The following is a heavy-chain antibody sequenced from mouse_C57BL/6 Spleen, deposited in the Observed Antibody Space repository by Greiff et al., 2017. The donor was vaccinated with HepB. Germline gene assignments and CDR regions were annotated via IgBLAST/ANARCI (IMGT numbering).Heavy chain of an antibody. V-gene: IGHV3-1*01. J-gene: IGHJ3*01. CDR2: ISYSSST. CDR1: GYSITSGYD. Sequence: VQLQQSGPGMVKPSQSLSLTCTVTGYSITSGYDWHWIRHFPGNKLEWMGYISYSSSTNYNPSLKSRISITHDTSKNHFFLKLNSVTTEDTATYYCARDSFYYGSSPFAYWGQGTLVTVSA. D-gene: IGHD1-1*01. CDR3: ARDSFYYGSSPFAY.